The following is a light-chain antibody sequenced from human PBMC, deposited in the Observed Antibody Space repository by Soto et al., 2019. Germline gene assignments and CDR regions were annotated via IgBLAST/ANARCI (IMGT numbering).Light chain of an antibody. CDR2: DAS. J-gene: IGKJ1*01. V-gene: IGKV3-11*01. CDR1: QSVSSY. Sequence: EIVLTQSPATLSLSPGEGATVSCRASQSVSSYLAWYQQKPGQAPRLLIYDASNRATGIPARFSGSGSGTDFTLTISSLEPEDFAVYYCQQRSNWPPTFGQGTKVDIK. CDR3: QQRSNWPPT.